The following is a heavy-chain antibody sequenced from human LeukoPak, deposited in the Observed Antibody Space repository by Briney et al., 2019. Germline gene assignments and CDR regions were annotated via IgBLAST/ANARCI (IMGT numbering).Heavy chain of an antibody. D-gene: IGHD5-18*01. CDR1: GGSISSSSYY. V-gene: IGHV4-39*07. CDR3: ARDVQLWTGRNTYYFDY. J-gene: IGHJ4*02. CDR2: IYYSGST. Sequence: SETLSLTCTVSGGSISSSSYYWGWIRQPPGKGLEWIGSIYYSGSTYYNPSLKSRVTISVDTSKNQFSLKLSSVTAADTAVYYCARDVQLWTGRNTYYFDYWGQGTLVTVSS.